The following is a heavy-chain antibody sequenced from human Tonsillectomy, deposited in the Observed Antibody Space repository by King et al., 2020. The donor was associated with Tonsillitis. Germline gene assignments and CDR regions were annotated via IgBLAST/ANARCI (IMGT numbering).Heavy chain of an antibody. D-gene: IGHD3-22*01. CDR3: ARGAIAQYYDTSGYYFDY. V-gene: IGHV1-18*01. CDR1: GSPFSSYG. CDR2: ISAYNGDT. Sequence: QLVESGAEVKKPGASVKVSCKASGSPFSSYGITWVRQAPGQGLECMGWISAYNGDTNYAQKLQGRVTMTTDTSTSTAYMELRSLRSDVTAVYYCARGAIAQYYDTSGYYFDYWGQGALVTVSS. J-gene: IGHJ4*02.